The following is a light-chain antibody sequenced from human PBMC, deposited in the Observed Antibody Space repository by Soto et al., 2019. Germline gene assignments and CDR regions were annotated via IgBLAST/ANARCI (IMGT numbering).Light chain of an antibody. CDR2: KNN. V-gene: IGLV1-44*01. CDR1: SSNIGREP. J-gene: IGLJ3*02. Sequence: QSVLSQPPSASGTPGQRVTISCSGVSSNIGREPVNWYQKFPGEAPKLLIYKNNQRPSGVPDRFSGSKSGTSASLAISGLQSEDDGDYYCAAWDHRLTGWVFGGGTKLTVL. CDR3: AAWDHRLTGWV.